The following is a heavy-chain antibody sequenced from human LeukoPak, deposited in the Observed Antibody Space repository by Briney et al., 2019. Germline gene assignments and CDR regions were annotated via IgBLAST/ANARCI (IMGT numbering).Heavy chain of an antibody. CDR2: IFYSGST. D-gene: IGHD6-13*01. V-gene: IGHV4-39*07. J-gene: IGHJ2*01. CDR3: ARVYYSNSYDYWYFDL. Sequence: PSETLSLTCTVSGGSISSTSYYWGWIRQPPGKGLEWIATIFYSGSTYYNPSLKSRVTISVDTSKNQFSLKLSSVTAADTAVYYCARVYYSNSYDYWYFDLWGRGTLVTVSS. CDR1: GGSISSTSYY.